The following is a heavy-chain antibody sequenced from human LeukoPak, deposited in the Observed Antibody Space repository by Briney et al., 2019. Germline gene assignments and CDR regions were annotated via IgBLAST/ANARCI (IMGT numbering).Heavy chain of an antibody. CDR1: GDSISSGDYY. CDR3: ATVGVWDCSGGSCYTKGGIYYFDY. J-gene: IGHJ4*02. Sequence: SETLSLTCTVSGDSISSGDYYWSWIRQPAGKGLEWIGRIYTSGSTNYNPSLKSRVTISVDTSKNQFSLKLSSLRSEDTAVYYCATVGVWDCSGGSCYTKGGIYYFDYWGQGTLVTVSS. V-gene: IGHV4-61*02. CDR2: IYTSGST. D-gene: IGHD2-15*01.